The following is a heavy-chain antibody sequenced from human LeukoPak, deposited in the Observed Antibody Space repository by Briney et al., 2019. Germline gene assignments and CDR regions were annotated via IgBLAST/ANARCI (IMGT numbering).Heavy chain of an antibody. CDR1: GGTFSSYT. J-gene: IGHJ1*01. CDR2: IIPIFGTA. CDR3: ARGGSPYYYDSSGFAEGEYFQH. Sequence: RASVKVSCKASGGTFSSYTISWVRQAPGQGLEWMGGIIPIFGTANYAQKFQGRVTITADESTSTAYMELSSLRSEDTAVYYCARGGSPYYYDSSGFAEGEYFQHWGQGTLVTVSS. D-gene: IGHD3-22*01. V-gene: IGHV1-69*13.